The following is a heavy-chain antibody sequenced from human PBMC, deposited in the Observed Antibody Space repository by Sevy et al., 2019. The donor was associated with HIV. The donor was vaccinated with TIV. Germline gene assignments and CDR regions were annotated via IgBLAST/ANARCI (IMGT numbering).Heavy chain of an antibody. CDR2: ISNDGSNK. CDR3: AKVHSWYRYCAL. Sequence: GGSLRLSCAASGFTFSSYGMHWVRQAPGKGLEWVSVISNDGSNKYYADSVKGRFTISRDNSKNTLYLQMNSLRAEDTAVYYCAKVHSWYRYCALWGRGTLVTSPQ. CDR1: GFTFSSYG. D-gene: IGHD2-21*01. V-gene: IGHV3-30*18. J-gene: IGHJ2*01.